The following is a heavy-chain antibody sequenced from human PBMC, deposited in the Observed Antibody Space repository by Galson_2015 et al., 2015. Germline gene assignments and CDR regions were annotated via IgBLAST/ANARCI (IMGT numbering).Heavy chain of an antibody. CDR2: TYYRSKWYS. Sequence: CAISGDSVSSNSAAWNWIRQSPSRGLEWLGRTYYRSKWYSSYAAFVRSRITISADTSKNQFSLQLNSVTPEDTAVYYCAGGPGSLLCWGQGILVTVSS. CDR1: GDSVSSNSAA. D-gene: IGHD2-21*01. V-gene: IGHV6-1*01. J-gene: IGHJ4*02. CDR3: AGGPGSLLC.